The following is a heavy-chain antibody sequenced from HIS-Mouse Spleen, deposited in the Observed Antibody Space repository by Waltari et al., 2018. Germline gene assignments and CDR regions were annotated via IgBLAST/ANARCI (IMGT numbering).Heavy chain of an antibody. Sequence: QLQLQESGPGLVKPSETLSLTCPVSGGSTSSSSYYWGWIRQPPGKGLEWIGSIYYSGSTYYNPSLKSRVTISVDTSKNQFSLKLSSVTAADTAVYYCARDRELYFDYWGQGTLVTVSS. V-gene: IGHV4-39*07. CDR1: GGSTSSSSYY. D-gene: IGHD1-26*01. J-gene: IGHJ4*02. CDR3: ARDRELYFDY. CDR2: IYYSGST.